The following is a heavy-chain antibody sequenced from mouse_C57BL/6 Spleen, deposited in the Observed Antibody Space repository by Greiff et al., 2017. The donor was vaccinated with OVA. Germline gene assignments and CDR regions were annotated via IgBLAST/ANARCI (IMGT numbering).Heavy chain of an antibody. CDR2: IWRGGST. CDR3: SKKGGLYAMDY. Sequence: VQLQQSGPGLVQPSQCLSITCTASGFSLTSYGVHWVRQSPGKGLEWLGVIWRGGSTDYNADFMSRVSITNDNSKSQVFFKMNSLQADDTAIYYCSKKGGLYAMDYWGQGTSVTVSA. CDR1: GFSLTSYG. V-gene: IGHV2-5*01. D-gene: IGHD1-1*02. J-gene: IGHJ4*01.